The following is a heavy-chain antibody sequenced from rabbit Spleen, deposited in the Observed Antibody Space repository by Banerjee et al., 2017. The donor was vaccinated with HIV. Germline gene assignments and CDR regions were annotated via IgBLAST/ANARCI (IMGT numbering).Heavy chain of an antibody. D-gene: IGHD4-1*01. CDR1: GFTLSSYY. CDR3: ARDLDDVAGWNFGW. Sequence: QLEESAGGLVQPGGSLKLSCKASGFTLSSYYMNWVRQAPGKGLEWIGYIDPVFGITYYANWVSGRFSISRENAQNTVFLQMTSLTAADTATYFCARDLDDVAGWNFGWWGQGTLVTVS. V-gene: IGHV1S7*01. J-gene: IGHJ3*01. CDR2: IDPVFGIT.